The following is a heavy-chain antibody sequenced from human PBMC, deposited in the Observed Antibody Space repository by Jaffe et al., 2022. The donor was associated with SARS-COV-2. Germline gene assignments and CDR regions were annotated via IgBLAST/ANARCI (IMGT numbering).Heavy chain of an antibody. CDR1: GGSFSGYY. J-gene: IGHJ5*02. D-gene: IGHD4-4*01. V-gene: IGHV4-34*01. CDR2: INHSGST. CDR3: ARARRNYGLNWFDP. Sequence: QVQLQQWGAGLLKPSETLSLTCAVYGGSFSGYYWSWIRQPPGKGLEWIGEINHSGSTNYNPSLKSRVTISVDTSKNQFSLKLSSVTAADTAVYYCARARRNYGLNWFDPWGQGTLVTVSS.